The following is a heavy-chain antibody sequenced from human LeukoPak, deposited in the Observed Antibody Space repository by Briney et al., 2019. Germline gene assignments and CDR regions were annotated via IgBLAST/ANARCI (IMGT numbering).Heavy chain of an antibody. J-gene: IGHJ4*02. D-gene: IGHD4-17*01. V-gene: IGHV4-34*01. CDR1: GGSFSGYY. CDR3: ARTTGVFDY. Sequence: SETLSLTCAVYGGSFSGYYWSWIRRPPGKGLEWIGEINHSGSTNYNPSLKSRVTISVDTSKNQFSLKLSSVTAADTAVYYCARTTGVFDYWGQGTLVTVSS. CDR2: INHSGST.